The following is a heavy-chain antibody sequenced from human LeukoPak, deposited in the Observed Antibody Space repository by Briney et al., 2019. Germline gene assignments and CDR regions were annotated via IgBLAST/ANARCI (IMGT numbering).Heavy chain of an antibody. CDR1: GGSISSGGYY. CDR2: IYYSGST. V-gene: IGHV4-31*03. J-gene: IGHJ4*02. CDR3: ARDDGSGPLSVIGY. Sequence: SETLSLTCTVSGGSISSGGYYWSWIRQHPGKGLEWIGYIYYSGSTYYNPSLKSRVTISVDTSKNQFSLKLSSVTAADTAVYYCARDDGSGPLSVIGYWGQGTLVTVSS. D-gene: IGHD2-15*01.